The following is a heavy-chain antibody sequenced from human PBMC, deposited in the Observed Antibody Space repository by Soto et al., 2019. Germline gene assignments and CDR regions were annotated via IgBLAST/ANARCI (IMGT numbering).Heavy chain of an antibody. CDR1: GFALTSRPMG. J-gene: IGHJ4*02. Sequence: QITLKESGPTRVKPTQTLTLTCTFSGFALTSRPMGVGWIRQPPGKSLEWLVFIYWDDDKRYSPSLKSMLNITKDTSGNQVVLTMTNMDPMDTAIYYCAHRLSGYNWNGGYFDYWGQGALVTVSS. V-gene: IGHV2-5*02. D-gene: IGHD1-1*01. CDR2: IYWDDDK. CDR3: AHRLSGYNWNGGYFDY.